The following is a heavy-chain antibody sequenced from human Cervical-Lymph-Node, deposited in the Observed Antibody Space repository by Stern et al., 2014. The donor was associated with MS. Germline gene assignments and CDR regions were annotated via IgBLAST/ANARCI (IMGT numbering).Heavy chain of an antibody. V-gene: IGHV3-9*01. CDR3: AKGPVVDYGIDV. CDR2: ISWNSGNI. Sequence: EEQLVESGGGLVQPGRSLRLSCAASGITFDASAMHWVRQAPGQGLEWVSGISWNSGNIGYADSVKGRFTISRDNAKNSLYLQMNSLRAEDTALYYCAKGPVVDYGIDVWGQGTTVTVSS. J-gene: IGHJ6*02. CDR1: GITFDASA. D-gene: IGHD2-2*01.